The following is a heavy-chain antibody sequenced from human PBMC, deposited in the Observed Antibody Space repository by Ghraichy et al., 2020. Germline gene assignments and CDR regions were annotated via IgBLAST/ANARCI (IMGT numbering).Heavy chain of an antibody. CDR3: AGGGRTGKAPLGN. V-gene: IGHV3-66*01. CDR2: IYSGGTS. D-gene: IGHD1-1*01. CDR1: DFSVSSNY. J-gene: IGHJ4*02. Sequence: GGSLTLSCAASDFSVSSNYMRWVRQAPGKGLEWVAVIYSGGTSYYADSVKGRFTISRDNSQNTLFLQMNRLRADDTALYYCAGGGRTGKAPLGNWGQGTLVTVSS.